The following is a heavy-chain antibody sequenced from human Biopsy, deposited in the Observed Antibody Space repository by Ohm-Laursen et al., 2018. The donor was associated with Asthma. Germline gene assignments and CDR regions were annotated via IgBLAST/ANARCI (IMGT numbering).Heavy chain of an antibody. V-gene: IGHV1-3*04. D-gene: IGHD4-17*01. J-gene: IGHJ6*02. CDR2: VNTGNGDT. Sequence: ASVKVSCKASGYNFISFAIHWVRQAPGQRLEWMGWVNTGNGDTKYSQKFQGRVTITRDTSASTAYMELRSLRSEDTAVYYCASSGGDYGFYGMDVWGQGTTVTVSS. CDR1: GYNFISFA. CDR3: ASSGGDYGFYGMDV.